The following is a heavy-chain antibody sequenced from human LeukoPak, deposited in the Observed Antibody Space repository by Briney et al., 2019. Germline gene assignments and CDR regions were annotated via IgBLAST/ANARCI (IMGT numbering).Heavy chain of an antibody. CDR3: ARDQGCSGGSCYFADY. CDR2: IYTSGST. CDR1: GGSISSYY. J-gene: IGHJ4*02. V-gene: IGHV4-4*07. Sequence: KASETLSLTCTVSGGSISSYYWSWIRQPAGKGLEWIGRIYTSGSTNYNPSLKSRVTMSVDTSKNQFSLKLSSVTAADTAVYYCARDQGCSGGSCYFADYWGLGNLVTVSS. D-gene: IGHD2-15*01.